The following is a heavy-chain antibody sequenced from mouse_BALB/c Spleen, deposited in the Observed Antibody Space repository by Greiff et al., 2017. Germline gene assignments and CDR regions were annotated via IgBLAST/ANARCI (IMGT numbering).Heavy chain of an antibody. J-gene: IGHJ2*01. CDR3: ARLDYYGNYEGDY. V-gene: IGHV14-1*02. Sequence: EVQLQQSGAELVRPGALVKLSCKASGFNIKDYYMHWVKQRPEQGLEWIGWIDPENGNTIYDPKFQGKASITADTSSNTAYLQLSSLTSEDTAVYYCARLDYYGNYEGDYWGQGTTLTVSS. D-gene: IGHD2-1*01. CDR1: GFNIKDYY. CDR2: IDPENGNT.